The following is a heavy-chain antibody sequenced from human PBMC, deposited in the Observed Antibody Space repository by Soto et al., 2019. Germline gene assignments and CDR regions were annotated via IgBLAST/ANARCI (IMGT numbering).Heavy chain of an antibody. Sequence: QVHLVQSGAEVKKPGASVRVSCQASGYSFTHHALHWVRQAPGHRLEWLGWINPGSYKIKYSQKFQDRVTCSSDTSATTAYLELTSLTSEDTAVYYCARESYYDDSRGPCLPEYEFDYWGQGNLVTVSS. CDR2: INPGSYKI. CDR3: ARESYYDDSRGPCLPEYEFDY. V-gene: IGHV1-3*01. CDR1: GYSFTHHA. J-gene: IGHJ4*02. D-gene: IGHD3-22*01.